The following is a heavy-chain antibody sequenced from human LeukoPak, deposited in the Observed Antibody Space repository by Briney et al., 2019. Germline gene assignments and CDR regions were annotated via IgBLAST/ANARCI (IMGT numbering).Heavy chain of an antibody. CDR1: GYTFTSYG. D-gene: IGHD3-22*01. CDR3: ARDRPRDYYDSSGYRGTGGLDY. Sequence: ASVRVSCKASGYTFTSYGISWVRQAPGQGLEWMGWISAYNGNTNYAQKLQGRVTMTTDTSTSTAYMELRSLRTDDTAVYYCARDRPRDYYDSSGYRGTGGLDYWGQGPVVTVSS. V-gene: IGHV1-18*01. J-gene: IGHJ4*02. CDR2: ISAYNGNT.